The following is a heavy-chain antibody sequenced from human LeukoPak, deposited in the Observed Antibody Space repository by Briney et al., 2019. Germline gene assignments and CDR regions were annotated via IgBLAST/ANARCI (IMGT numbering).Heavy chain of an antibody. CDR3: ARDGTTGARRAFDI. CDR2: ISTSSSYI. CDR1: GFTFSSYG. V-gene: IGHV3-21*01. J-gene: IGHJ3*02. Sequence: GGSLRLSCAASGFTFSSYGMRWVRQAPGKGLEWVSSISTSSSYIYYADSVKGRFTISRDNAKNSLYLQMNSLRAEDTAVYYCARDGTTGARRAFDIWGQGTMVTVSS. D-gene: IGHD1-1*01.